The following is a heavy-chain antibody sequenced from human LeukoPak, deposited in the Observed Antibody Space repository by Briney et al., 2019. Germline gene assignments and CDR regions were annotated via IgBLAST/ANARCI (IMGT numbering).Heavy chain of an antibody. D-gene: IGHD2-2*01. CDR3: ARDSGYCSSTSCNGAFDI. CDR1: GFTFSSYS. CDR2: ISSSSSTI. V-gene: IGHV3-48*01. J-gene: IGHJ3*02. Sequence: GSLRLSCAASGFTFSSYSMNWVRQAPGKGLEWVSYISSSSSTIYYADSVKGRFTISRDNAKNSLYLQMNSLRAEDTAVYYCARDSGYCSSTSCNGAFDIWGQGTMVTVSS.